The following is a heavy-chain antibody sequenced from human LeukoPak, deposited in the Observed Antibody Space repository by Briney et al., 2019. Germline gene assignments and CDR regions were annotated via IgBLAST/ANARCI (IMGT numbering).Heavy chain of an antibody. Sequence: QTGGSLRLSCAASGFTFSSYAMHWVRQAPGKGLEWVAVISYDGSNKYYADSVKGRFTISRDNSKNTLYLQMNSLGAEDTAVYYCASGVEDIVVVVAASRAFDIWGQGTMVTVSS. CDR3: ASGVEDIVVVVAASRAFDI. CDR2: ISYDGSNK. J-gene: IGHJ3*02. CDR1: GFTFSSYA. V-gene: IGHV3-30-3*01. D-gene: IGHD2-15*01.